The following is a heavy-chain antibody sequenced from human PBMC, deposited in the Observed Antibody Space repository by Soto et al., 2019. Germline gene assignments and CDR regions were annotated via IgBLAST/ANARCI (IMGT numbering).Heavy chain of an antibody. CDR1: GGSFSGYY. V-gene: IGHV4-34*01. J-gene: IGHJ6*02. Sequence: QVQLQQWGAGLLKPSETLSLTCAVNGGSFSGYYWTWIRQSPGKGLEWVGEINQSGSTKYNPSLKGRVTMSVDTSKNHFSLQLTSVTAADTAVYYCARNGSYYDFWSGHYSGGGMDVWGQGTTVTVSS. CDR2: INQSGST. D-gene: IGHD3-3*01. CDR3: ARNGSYYDFWSGHYSGGGMDV.